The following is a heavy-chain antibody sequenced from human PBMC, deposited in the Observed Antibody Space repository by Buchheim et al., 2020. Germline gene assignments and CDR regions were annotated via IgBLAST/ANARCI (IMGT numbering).Heavy chain of an antibody. CDR2: ISGSGGST. CDR1: GFMFSSYA. J-gene: IGHJ1*01. D-gene: IGHD2-2*01. CDR3: AKGVGVVPTPLEYFQH. Sequence: VQLVESGGGVVQPGRSLRLSCAASGFMFSSYAMTWVRQVPGKGLEWVSLISGSGGSTYYADSAKGRFTISRDNSKNTLYLQMNRLRVEDTAVYYCAKGVGVVPTPLEYFQHWGQGTL. V-gene: IGHV3-23*04.